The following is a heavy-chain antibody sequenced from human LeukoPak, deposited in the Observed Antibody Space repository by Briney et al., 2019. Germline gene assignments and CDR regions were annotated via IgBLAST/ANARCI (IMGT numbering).Heavy chain of an antibody. CDR3: AREGELLSVDY. CDR1: GGSINTYY. V-gene: IGHV4-4*07. Sequence: SETLSLTCTVSGGSINTYYWSWIRQPAGKGLGWIGRIYTSGSTNYNPSLKSRVTMSVDTSKNQFSLKLSSVTAADTAVYYCAREGELLSVDYWGQGTLVTVSS. D-gene: IGHD1-26*01. J-gene: IGHJ4*02. CDR2: IYTSGST.